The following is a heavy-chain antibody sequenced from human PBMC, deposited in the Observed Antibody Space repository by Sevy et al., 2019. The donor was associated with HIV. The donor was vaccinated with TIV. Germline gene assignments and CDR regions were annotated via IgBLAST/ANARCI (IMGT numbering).Heavy chain of an antibody. CDR2: INPSGGST. CDR1: GYTFTSYY. D-gene: IGHD3-3*01. J-gene: IGHJ6*02. Sequence: ASVKVSCKASGYTFTSYYMHWVRQAPGQGLEWMGIINPSGGSTSYAQTFQGRVTMTREPSTSTVYMELSSLRSEDTAVYYCARSYYDIWSGYYKEQTPLYGMDVWGQGTTVTVSS. CDR3: ARSYYDIWSGYYKEQTPLYGMDV. V-gene: IGHV1-46*01.